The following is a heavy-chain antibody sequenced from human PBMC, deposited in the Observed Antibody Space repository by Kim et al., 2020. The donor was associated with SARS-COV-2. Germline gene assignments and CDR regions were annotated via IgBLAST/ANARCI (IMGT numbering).Heavy chain of an antibody. Sequence: GGSLRLSCAASGFTFDDYAMHWVRQAPGKGLEWVSGISWNSGSIGYADSVKGRLTISRDNAKNSLHLQMNSLRAEDTALSYCAKVSCYFGSGSDYGMDICGPGAPVTVSS. CDR1: GFTFDDYA. D-gene: IGHD3-10*01. CDR3: AKVSCYFGSGSDYGMDI. CDR2: ISWNSGSI. J-gene: IGHJ6*02. V-gene: IGHV3-9*01.